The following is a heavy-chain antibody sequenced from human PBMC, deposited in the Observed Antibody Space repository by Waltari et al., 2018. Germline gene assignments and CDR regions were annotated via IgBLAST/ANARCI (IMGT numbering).Heavy chain of an antibody. Sequence: QVQLQESGPGLVKPSETLSLTCTVSGGSISSYYWSWIRQPPGKGLEWIGRIYTSGSTIYNPSLKSRVTMSGDTAKNQFSLKLSSVTAADTAVYYCTRDSAGYEFWSGYRNWFDPWGQGTLVTVSS. V-gene: IGHV4-4*07. J-gene: IGHJ5*02. CDR2: IYTSGST. D-gene: IGHD3-3*01. CDR1: GGSISSYY. CDR3: TRDSAGYEFWSGYRNWFDP.